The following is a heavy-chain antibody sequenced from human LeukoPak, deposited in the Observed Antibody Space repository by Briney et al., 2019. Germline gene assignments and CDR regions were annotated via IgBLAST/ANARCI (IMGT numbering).Heavy chain of an antibody. CDR3: AKQFVDI. D-gene: IGHD5-24*01. Sequence: GGSLRLSCAASGFTFSSYAMSWVRQAPGKGLEWVSSISGSGDDPSYADSVKGRFTISRDNSRNTLYLQMNSLRAEDTAVYYCAKQFVDIWGQGTLVTVSS. CDR2: ISGSGDDP. CDR1: GFTFSSYA. V-gene: IGHV3-23*01. J-gene: IGHJ5*02.